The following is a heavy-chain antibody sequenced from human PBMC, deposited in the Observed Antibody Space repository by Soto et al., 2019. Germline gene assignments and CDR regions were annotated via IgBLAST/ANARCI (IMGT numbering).Heavy chain of an antibody. CDR1: GYTFTSYG. CDR3: ARAGIIAATRSIDY. V-gene: IGHV1-18*01. J-gene: IGHJ4*02. Sequence: ASVKVSCKASGYTFTSYGISWVRQAPGQGLEWMGWISAYNGNTNYAQKLQGRVTMTTDTSTSTAYMELRSLRSDDSDVYCCARAGIIAATRSIDYWGQGTLVTVSS. D-gene: IGHD6-25*01. CDR2: ISAYNGNT.